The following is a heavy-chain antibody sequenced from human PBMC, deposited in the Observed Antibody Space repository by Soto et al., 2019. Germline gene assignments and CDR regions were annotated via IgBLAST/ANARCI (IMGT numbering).Heavy chain of an antibody. J-gene: IGHJ3*02. CDR2: INHSGST. Sequence: QVQLQQWGAGLLKPSETLSLTCAVYGGSFSGYYWSWIRQPPGKGLEWIGEINHSGSTNYNPSLKSRVTISVDTSKNQFSLKLSSVTAADTAVYYCARDQRLRGAFDIWGQGTMVTVSS. CDR3: ARDQRLRGAFDI. V-gene: IGHV4-34*01. D-gene: IGHD4-17*01. CDR1: GGSFSGYY.